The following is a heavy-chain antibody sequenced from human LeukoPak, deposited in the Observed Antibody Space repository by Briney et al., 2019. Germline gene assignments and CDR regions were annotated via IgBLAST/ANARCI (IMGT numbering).Heavy chain of an antibody. Sequence: SETLSLTCSVSDDSITMYYWTWIRQPPGKGLEWIGYIYYSGSTNYNPSLKSRVTISVDTSKNQFSLKLSSVTAADTAVYYCARASESGDWLYYYYYYMDVWGKGTTVTISS. V-gene: IGHV4-59*08. CDR1: DDSITMYY. CDR2: IYYSGST. J-gene: IGHJ6*03. D-gene: IGHD3-9*01. CDR3: ARASESGDWLYYYYYYMDV.